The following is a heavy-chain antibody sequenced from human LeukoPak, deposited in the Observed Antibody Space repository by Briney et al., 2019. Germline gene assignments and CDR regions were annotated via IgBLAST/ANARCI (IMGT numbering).Heavy chain of an antibody. CDR2: IYHSGST. Sequence: SETLSLTCAVSGGSISSGGYSWSWIRQPPGKGLEWIGYIYHSGSTYYNPSLKSRVTISVDRSKNQFSLKLSSVTAADTAVYYCARDRDSSGYRAFDIWGQGTMVTVSS. D-gene: IGHD3-22*01. CDR3: ARDRDSSGYRAFDI. CDR1: GGSISSGGYS. V-gene: IGHV4-30-2*01. J-gene: IGHJ3*02.